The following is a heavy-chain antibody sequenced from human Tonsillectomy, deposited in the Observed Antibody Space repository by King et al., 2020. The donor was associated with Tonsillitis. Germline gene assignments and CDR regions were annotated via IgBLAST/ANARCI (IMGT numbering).Heavy chain of an antibody. CDR3: TREEPIYYYDSSGYIDY. CDR2: IRSKAYGGTT. D-gene: IGHD3-22*01. V-gene: IGHV3-49*03. J-gene: IGHJ4*02. Sequence: VQLVESGGRLVQPGRSLRLSCTASGFTFGDYAMSWFRQAPGKGLEWVGFIRSKAYGGTTEYAASVKGRFTISRGDSKSIAYLQMNSLKPEDTAVYYCTREEPIYYYDSSGYIDYWGQGTLVTVSS. CDR1: GFTFGDYA.